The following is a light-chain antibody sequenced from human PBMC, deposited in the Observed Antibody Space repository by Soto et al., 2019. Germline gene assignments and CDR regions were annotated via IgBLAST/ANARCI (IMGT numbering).Light chain of an antibody. Sequence: VLTQSPATLSLSPGERATLPCRASQSVSNYLAWYQQKPGQAPSLLIYAASSRAAGIPDRFSGSGSGTDFTLTISSLEPEDCAVYYCQQYGQSPKTFGQGTKVDIK. V-gene: IGKV3-20*01. CDR3: QQYGQSPKT. CDR2: AAS. CDR1: QSVSNY. J-gene: IGKJ1*01.